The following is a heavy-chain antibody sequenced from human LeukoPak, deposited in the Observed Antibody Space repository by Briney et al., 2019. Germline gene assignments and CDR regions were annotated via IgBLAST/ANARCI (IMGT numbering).Heavy chain of an antibody. D-gene: IGHD2-15*01. CDR1: GGSFSGYY. V-gene: IGHV4-34*01. CDR2: INHSGST. CDR3: ARSRGISWYYYYMDV. Sequence: SETLSLTCAVYGGSFSGYYWSWIRQPPGKGLEWIGEINHSGSTNYNPSLTSRVTISVDTSKNQFSLKLSSVTAADTAVYYCARSRGISWYYYYMDVWGKGTTVTVSS. J-gene: IGHJ6*03.